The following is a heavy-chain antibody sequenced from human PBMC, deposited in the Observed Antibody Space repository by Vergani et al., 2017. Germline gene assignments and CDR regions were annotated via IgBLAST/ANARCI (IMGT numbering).Heavy chain of an antibody. CDR3: ARVRPRDHDYGVLWLGTPYGMDV. CDR1: GYTFTSYA. J-gene: IGHJ6*02. D-gene: IGHD4-17*01. CDR2: INAGNGNT. Sequence: QVQLVQSGAEVKKPGASVKVSCKASGYTFTSYAMHWVRQAPGQRLEWMGWINAGNGNTKYSQKFQGRVTMTRDTSISTAYMELSRLRSDDTAVYYCARVRPRDHDYGVLWLGTPYGMDVWGQGTTVTVSS. V-gene: IGHV1-3*01.